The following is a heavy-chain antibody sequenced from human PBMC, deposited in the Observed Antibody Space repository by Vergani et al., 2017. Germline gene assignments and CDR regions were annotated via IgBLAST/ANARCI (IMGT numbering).Heavy chain of an antibody. CDR3: AKDLKDCSSTSCYPYNWFDP. CDR1: GFTFSSYA. D-gene: IGHD2-2*01. CDR2: ISGSGGST. J-gene: IGHJ5*02. Sequence: EVQLLESGGGLVQPGGSLRLSCAASGFTFSSYAMSWVRQAPGKGLEWVSAISGSGGSTYYADSVKGRVNISRDNSKNTLYLQMNSLRAEDPAVYYCAKDLKDCSSTSCYPYNWFDPWGQGTLVTVSS. V-gene: IGHV3-23*01.